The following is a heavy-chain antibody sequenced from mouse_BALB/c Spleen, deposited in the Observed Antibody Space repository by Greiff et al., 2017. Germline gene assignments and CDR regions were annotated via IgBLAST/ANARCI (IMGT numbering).Heavy chain of an antibody. Sequence: EVQLVESGPELVKPGASVKMSCKASGYTFTSYVMHWVKQKPGQGLEWIGYINPYNDGTKYNEKFKGKATLTSDKSSSTAYMELSSLTSEDSAVYYCASGLGPYYFDYWGQGTTLTVSS. V-gene: IGHV1-14*01. CDR2: INPYNDGT. CDR1: GYTFTSYV. D-gene: IGHD4-1*01. J-gene: IGHJ2*01. CDR3: ASGLGPYYFDY.